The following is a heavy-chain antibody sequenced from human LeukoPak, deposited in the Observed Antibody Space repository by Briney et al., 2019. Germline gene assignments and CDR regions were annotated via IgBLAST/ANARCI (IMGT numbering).Heavy chain of an antibody. Sequence: GGSLRLSCVASGFTFSNYWMSWVRQAPGKGLEWVSSISSSSSYIYYADSVKGRFTISRDNAKNSLYLQMNSLRAEDTAVYYCARDGDSSGYYSHFDYWGQGTLVTVSS. CDR1: GFTFSNYW. J-gene: IGHJ4*02. D-gene: IGHD3-22*01. CDR3: ARDGDSSGYYSHFDY. V-gene: IGHV3-21*01. CDR2: ISSSSSYI.